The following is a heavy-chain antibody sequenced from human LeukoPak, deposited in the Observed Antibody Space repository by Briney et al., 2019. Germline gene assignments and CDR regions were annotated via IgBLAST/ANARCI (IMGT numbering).Heavy chain of an antibody. D-gene: IGHD2-2*01. J-gene: IGHJ4*02. V-gene: IGHV1-2*02. CDR1: GYTFTGDY. CDR2: INPNSGGT. CDR3: ARGCSSTSCMGDY. Sequence: GASVKVSCKASGYTFTGDYMHCVRQAPGQGLEWMGWINPNSGGTNYAQKFQGRVTMTRDTSISTAYMELSRLRSDDTAVYYCARGCSSTSCMGDYWGQGTLVTVSS.